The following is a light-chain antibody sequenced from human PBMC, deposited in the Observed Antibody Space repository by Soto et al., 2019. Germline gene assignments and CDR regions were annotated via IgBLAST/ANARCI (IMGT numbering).Light chain of an antibody. V-gene: IGLV2-14*01. CDR3: TSYTSSSTPYV. CDR1: SRAVGGYTY. CDR2: DVS. Sequence: QSALTQPASVSGSPGQPITISCAGTSRAVGGYTYVSWYQQHPGKAPKLMIYDVSNRPSGVSNRFSGSKSGNTASLTISGLQAEDEADYYCTSYTSSSTPYVFGGGTKLTVL. J-gene: IGLJ1*01.